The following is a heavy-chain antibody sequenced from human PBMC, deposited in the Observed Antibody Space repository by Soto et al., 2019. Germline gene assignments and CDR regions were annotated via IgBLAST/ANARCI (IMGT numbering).Heavy chain of an antibody. CDR1: GFTFSSYE. J-gene: IGHJ4*02. V-gene: IGHV3-48*03. CDR2: ISSSGSTI. CDR3: ARDLYYDSSGYYSAPFDY. Sequence: LILSCSASGFTFSSYEMNWVRQAPGTGLEWVSYISSSGSTIYYADSVKGRFTISRDNAKNSLYLQMNSLRAEDTAVYYCARDLYYDSSGYYSAPFDYWGQGTLVTVSS. D-gene: IGHD3-22*01.